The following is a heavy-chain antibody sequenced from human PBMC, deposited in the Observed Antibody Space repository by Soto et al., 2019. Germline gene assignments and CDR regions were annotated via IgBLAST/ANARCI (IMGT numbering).Heavy chain of an antibody. CDR1: GFSLGSGRMG. CDR2: FFSDVER. J-gene: IGHJ6*02. CDR3: ARMDGDFNYYALDV. V-gene: IGHV2-26*01. D-gene: IGHD4-17*01. Sequence: SVPTLVNPTETLTLTCTFSGFSLGSGRMGVSWIRQPPGKPLEWLAHFFSDVERSYSASMQSRLTLSTDISGSQVVLTMTNMDPVDTATYSCARMDGDFNYYALDVWGQGTTVTVSS.